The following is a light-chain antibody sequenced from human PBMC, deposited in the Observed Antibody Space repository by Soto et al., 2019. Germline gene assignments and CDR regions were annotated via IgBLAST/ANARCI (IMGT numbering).Light chain of an antibody. CDR3: MQATQFPPYT. Sequence: DIVMTQTPLSSPVTLGQPASISCRSSQSLRHNDGNTYLSWLQQRPGQPPRLLIYKISNRLSGVPDRFSGTGAGTDFTLTISRVEAEDVGVYYCMQATQFPPYTFGQGTKLEIE. J-gene: IGKJ2*01. V-gene: IGKV2-24*01. CDR2: KIS. CDR1: QSLRHNDGNTY.